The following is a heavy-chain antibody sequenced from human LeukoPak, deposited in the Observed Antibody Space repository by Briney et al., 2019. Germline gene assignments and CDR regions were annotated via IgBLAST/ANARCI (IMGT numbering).Heavy chain of an antibody. CDR1: GYTFTGYY. V-gene: IGHV1-2*02. D-gene: IGHD3-22*01. Sequence: ASVTVSFKASGYTFTGYYMHWVRQAPGQGLEWMGWINPNSGGTNYAQKFQGRVTMTRDTSISTAYMELSRLRSDDTAVYYCAREYQLYYYDSSGYGMGYGMDVWGQGTTVTVSS. CDR2: INPNSGGT. CDR3: AREYQLYYYDSSGYGMGYGMDV. J-gene: IGHJ6*02.